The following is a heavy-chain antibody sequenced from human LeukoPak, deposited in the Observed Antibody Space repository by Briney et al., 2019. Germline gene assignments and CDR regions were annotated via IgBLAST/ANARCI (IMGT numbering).Heavy chain of an antibody. Sequence: GNSLRLSCAGSGFTFSTYGIHWVRQAPGKGLEWVAVIWNDGSKDHYGDSVKGRFTISRDNSKNTVFLQMSSQRAEDTAVYYCARDVWDTTMVTYYDSWGQGTVVTVSS. CDR3: ARDVWDTTMVTYYDS. CDR2: IWNDGSKD. V-gene: IGHV3-33*01. J-gene: IGHJ4*02. D-gene: IGHD5-18*01. CDR1: GFTFSTYG.